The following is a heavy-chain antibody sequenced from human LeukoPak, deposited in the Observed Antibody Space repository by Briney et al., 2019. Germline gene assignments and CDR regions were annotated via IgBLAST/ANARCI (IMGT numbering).Heavy chain of an antibody. CDR3: ARDPDVVGATPFDY. CDR1: GSTFSDYY. D-gene: IGHD1-26*01. J-gene: IGHJ4*02. V-gene: IGHV3-11*04. CDR2: ISSSGSTI. Sequence: GGSLRLSCAASGSTFSDYYMSWIRQAPGKGLEWVSYISSSGSTIYYADSVKGRFTISRDNAKNSLYLQMNSLRAEDTAVYYCARDPDVVGATPFDYWGQGTLVTVSS.